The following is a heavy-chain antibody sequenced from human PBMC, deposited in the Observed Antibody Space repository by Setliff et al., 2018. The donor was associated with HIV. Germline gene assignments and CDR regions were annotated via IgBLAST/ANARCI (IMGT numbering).Heavy chain of an antibody. V-gene: IGHV1-18*01. D-gene: IGHD6-13*01. CDR3: AKDLGIPSSSWYIRFQH. J-gene: IGHJ1*01. CDR1: VHTFASYG. Sequence: ASVKVSCKASVHTFASYGIGWLRQAPGQGLEWLGWITAYNVDAPNAQKSQGRVTMTIDIPTTTAYMEMRSLRFDDTAVYFCAKDLGIPSSSWYIRFQHWGQGTLVTVSS. CDR2: ITAYNVDA.